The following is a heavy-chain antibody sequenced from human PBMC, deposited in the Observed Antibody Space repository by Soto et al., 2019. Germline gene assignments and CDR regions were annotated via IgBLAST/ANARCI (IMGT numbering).Heavy chain of an antibody. J-gene: IGHJ6*02. D-gene: IGHD3-22*01. V-gene: IGHV4-30-4*01. Sequence: SETLSLTCTVSGGSISSGDYYWSWIRQPPGKGLEWIGYIYYSGSTYYNPSLKSRVTISVDTSKNQFSLKLSSVTAADTAVYYCARDEIIDSSGYGYYGMDVWGQGTTVTVSS. CDR1: GGSISSGDYY. CDR3: ARDEIIDSSGYGYYGMDV. CDR2: IYYSGST.